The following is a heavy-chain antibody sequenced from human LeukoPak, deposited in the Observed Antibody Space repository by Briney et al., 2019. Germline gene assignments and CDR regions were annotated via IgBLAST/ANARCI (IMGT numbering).Heavy chain of an antibody. Sequence: SETLSLTCTVSGGSISSSNYYWGWIRQPPGKGLEWIGSIYYSGSTYYNPSLKSRVTISVDTSKNQFSLKLSSVTAADTAVYYCTRGSIAYYYMDVWGKGTTVTISS. J-gene: IGHJ6*03. D-gene: IGHD3-22*01. V-gene: IGHV4-39*07. CDR2: IYYSGST. CDR1: GGSISSSNYY. CDR3: TRGSIAYYYMDV.